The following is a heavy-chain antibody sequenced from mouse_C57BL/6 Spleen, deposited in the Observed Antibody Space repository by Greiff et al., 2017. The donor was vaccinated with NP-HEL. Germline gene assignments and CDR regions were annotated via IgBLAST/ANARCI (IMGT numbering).Heavy chain of an antibody. CDR3: ARLYYDYGYFDV. D-gene: IGHD2-4*01. CDR2: ISYDGSN. J-gene: IGHJ1*03. Sequence: VQLKESGPGLVKPSQSLSLTCSVTGYSITSGYYWNWIRQFPGNKLEWMGYISYDGSNNYNPSLKNRISITRDTSKNQFFLKLNSVTTEDTATYYCARLYYDYGYFDVWGTGTTVTVSS. CDR1: GYSITSGYY. V-gene: IGHV3-6*01.